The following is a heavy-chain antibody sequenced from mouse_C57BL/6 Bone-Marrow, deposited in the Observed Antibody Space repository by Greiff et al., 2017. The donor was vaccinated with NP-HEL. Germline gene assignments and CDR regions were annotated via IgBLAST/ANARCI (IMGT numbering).Heavy chain of an antibody. Sequence: EVKLVESEGGLVQPGSSMKLSCTASGFTFSDYYMAWVRQAPEKGLEWVANINYDGSSTYYLDSLKSRFIISRDNAKNILYLQMSSLKSEDTATYYCAREGGLRRRTYAMDYWGQGTSVTVSS. CDR1: GFTFSDYY. V-gene: IGHV5-16*01. D-gene: IGHD2-4*01. J-gene: IGHJ4*01. CDR3: AREGGLRRRTYAMDY. CDR2: INYDGSST.